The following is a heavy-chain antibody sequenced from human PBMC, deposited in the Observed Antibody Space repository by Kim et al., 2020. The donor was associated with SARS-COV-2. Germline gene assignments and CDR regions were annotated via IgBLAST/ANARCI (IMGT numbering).Heavy chain of an antibody. CDR3: ARDEREDFWSGYYTSGSWFDP. CDR2: IGYDGSNK. Sequence: VIGYDGSNKYYADSVKGRFTISRDNSKNTLYLQMNSLRAEDTAVYYCARDEREDFWSGYYTSGSWFDPWGQGTLVTVSS. D-gene: IGHD3-3*01. V-gene: IGHV3-33*01. J-gene: IGHJ5*02.